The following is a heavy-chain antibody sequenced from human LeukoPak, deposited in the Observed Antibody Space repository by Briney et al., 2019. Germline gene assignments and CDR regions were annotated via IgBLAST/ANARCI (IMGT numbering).Heavy chain of an antibody. CDR2: IYYSGST. D-gene: IGHD6-13*01. V-gene: IGHV4-39*07. CDR3: ASQVAAAGTVWFDP. CDR1: GGSISSSSYY. Sequence: SETLSLTCTVSGGSISSSSYYWGWIRQPPGKGLEWIGSIYYSGSTYYNPSLKSRVTISVDTSKNQFSLKLSSVTAADTAVYYCASQVAAAGTVWFDPWGQGTLVTVSS. J-gene: IGHJ5*02.